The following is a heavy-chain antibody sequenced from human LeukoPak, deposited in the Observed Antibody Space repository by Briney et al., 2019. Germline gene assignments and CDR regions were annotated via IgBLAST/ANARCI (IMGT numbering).Heavy chain of an antibody. CDR3: AKDEAPAAGSWNYYYGMDV. D-gene: IGHD6-13*01. Sequence: GGSLRLSCAASGFTFSSYAMSWVRQAPGKGLEWVSAISGSGGSTYYADSVKGRFTISRDDVKNTLYLQMNSLGVEDSAVYYCAKDEAPAAGSWNYYYGMDVWGQGTTVTVSS. CDR1: GFTFSSYA. V-gene: IGHV3-23*01. CDR2: ISGSGGST. J-gene: IGHJ6*02.